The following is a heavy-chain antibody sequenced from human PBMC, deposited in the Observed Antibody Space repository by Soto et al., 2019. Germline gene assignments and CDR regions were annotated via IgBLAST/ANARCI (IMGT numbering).Heavy chain of an antibody. CDR3: ALRYDYRYY. D-gene: IGHD4-4*01. Sequence: SETLSLTCTVYGGPFSGYYWSWIRQPPGRGLEWIGEISHSGSTTYNPSLKSRVTISLDTSKNQFSLRLSSVTAADTAVYYCALRYDYRYYWGQGTPVTVSS. CDR2: ISHSGST. V-gene: IGHV4-34*09. J-gene: IGHJ4*02. CDR1: GGPFSGYY.